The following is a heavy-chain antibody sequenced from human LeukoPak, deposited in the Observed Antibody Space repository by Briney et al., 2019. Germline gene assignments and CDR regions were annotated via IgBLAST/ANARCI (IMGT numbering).Heavy chain of an antibody. Sequence: SETLSLTCTVSGGSINSDTSYWGWIRQPPGKGLEWIASIYYSGSTYYNPSLKSRVTISIDTSKNQFSLKLSSVTAADTAVYYCARRSAVAGFDYRGQGTLVTVSS. J-gene: IGHJ4*02. CDR3: ARRSAVAGFDY. V-gene: IGHV4-39*01. D-gene: IGHD6-19*01. CDR1: GGSINSDTSY. CDR2: IYYSGST.